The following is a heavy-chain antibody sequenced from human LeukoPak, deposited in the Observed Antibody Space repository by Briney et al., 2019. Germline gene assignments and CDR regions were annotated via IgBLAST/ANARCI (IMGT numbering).Heavy chain of an antibody. CDR3: TREDRLDY. CDR2: IRSKAYGGTT. J-gene: IGHJ4*02. Sequence: GGSLRLSCTASGFTFGDYTMSWFRQAPGKGLEWVGFIRSKAYGGTTEHAASVKGRFTIARDDSKSIAYLQMNSLKTEDTAVDYCTREDRLDYWGQGTLVTVSS. V-gene: IGHV3-49*03. D-gene: IGHD2-15*01. CDR1: GFTFGDYT.